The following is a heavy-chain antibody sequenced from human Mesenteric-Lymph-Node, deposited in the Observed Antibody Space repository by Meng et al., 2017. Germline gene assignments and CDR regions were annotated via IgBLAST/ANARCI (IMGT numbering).Heavy chain of an antibody. CDR3: ARPGGGSTSCYEGGCPFQI. CDR2: ISYDGRNE. D-gene: IGHD2-2*01. V-gene: IGHV3-30*04. CDR1: GFTFSTYA. J-gene: IGHJ3*02. Sequence: GESLKISCAASGFTFSTYAIHWVRQAPGKGLEWVAVISYDGRNEYYADSIKGRFTISRDNSKNTVYLQVNSLRPEDTAMYYCARPGGGSTSCYEGGCPFQIWGQGTMVTVSS.